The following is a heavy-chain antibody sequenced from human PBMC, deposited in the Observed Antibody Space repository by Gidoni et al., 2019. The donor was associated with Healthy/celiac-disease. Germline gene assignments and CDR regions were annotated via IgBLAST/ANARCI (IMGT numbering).Heavy chain of an antibody. CDR1: GGTFSSYA. CDR3: ARDLSSSWSLFDP. V-gene: IGHV1-69*04. J-gene: IGHJ5*02. CDR2: IIPILGIA. D-gene: IGHD6-13*01. Sequence: QVQLVQSGAEVTKPGSSVNVSCKASGGTFSSYAISWVRQAPGQGLEWMGRIIPILGIANYAQKFQGRVTITADKSTSTAYMELSSLRSEDTAVYYCARDLSSSWSLFDPWGQGTLVTVSS.